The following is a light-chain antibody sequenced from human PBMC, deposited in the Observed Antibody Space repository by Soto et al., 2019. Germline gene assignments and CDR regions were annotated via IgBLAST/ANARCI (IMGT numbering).Light chain of an antibody. J-gene: IGKJ1*01. CDR2: KAS. CDR1: QSVSFW. Sequence: IRMTQSPSSLSASVGDRVTITCRASQSVSFWLAWYQQKPGKAPKLLIYKASTLESGVPSRFSGGGFGTEFTLTISSLQPDDYATYYCQQYQTFWTFGQGTKVDIK. CDR3: QQYQTFWT. V-gene: IGKV1-5*03.